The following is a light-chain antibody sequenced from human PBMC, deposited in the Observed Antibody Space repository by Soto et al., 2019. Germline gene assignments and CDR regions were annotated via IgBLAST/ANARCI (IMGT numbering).Light chain of an antibody. CDR2: GVT. CDR1: SSDVGGYNY. J-gene: IGLJ1*01. CDR3: SSYTSASTLLYL. V-gene: IGLV2-14*01. Sequence: QSALIQPASVSGSPGQSITISCTGTSSDVGGYNYVSWYQQHPGIAPKLLIYGVTNRPSGVSPRFSGSKSGNTASLTISGLQAEDEADYHCSSYTSASTLLYLFGTGTKLTVL.